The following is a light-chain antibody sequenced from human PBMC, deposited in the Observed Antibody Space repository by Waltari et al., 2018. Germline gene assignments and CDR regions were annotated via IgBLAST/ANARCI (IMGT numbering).Light chain of an antibody. CDR3: QQGNSWPWT. J-gene: IGKJ1*01. CDR2: GAS. V-gene: IGKV3-15*01. CDR1: QSVGTH. Sequence: EIVMTQSPATLSVSPGERATLSCRASQSVGTHLAWYQQRPGQAPRLLIYGASTRATGIPARFSGSGSGTDFILTISNLQSEDFAVYHCQQGNSWPWTFGQGTKVEIK.